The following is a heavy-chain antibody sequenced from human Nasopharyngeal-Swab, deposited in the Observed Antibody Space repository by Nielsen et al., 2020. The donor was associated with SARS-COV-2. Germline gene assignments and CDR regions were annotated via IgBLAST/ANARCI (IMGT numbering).Heavy chain of an antibody. Sequence: GSLRLSCTVSGGSVSTGSYYWTWIRQPPGKGLEWIGYIYNNGSTKYNPSLKSRVTISVDTSQNQFSLKLNSVTAADTAVYYCARARDWGSYFYYYYMDVWGNGTTVTVSS. CDR2: IYNNGST. CDR3: ARARDWGSYFYYYYMDV. J-gene: IGHJ6*03. CDR1: GGSVSTGSYY. D-gene: IGHD7-27*01. V-gene: IGHV4-61*01.